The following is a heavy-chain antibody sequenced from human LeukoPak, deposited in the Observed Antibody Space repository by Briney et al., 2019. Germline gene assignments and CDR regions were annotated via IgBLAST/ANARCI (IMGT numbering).Heavy chain of an antibody. D-gene: IGHD3-22*01. CDR3: ARDFGDYYDSSGYLDYGMDV. CDR1: GFTFSSYG. CDR2: IWYDGSNK. J-gene: IGHJ6*02. Sequence: GRSLRLSCAASGFTFSSYGMHWVRQAPGKGLEWVAVIWYDGSNKYYADSVEGRFTISRDNSKNTLYLQMNSLRAEDTAVYYCARDFGDYYDSSGYLDYGMDVWGQGTTVTVSS. V-gene: IGHV3-33*01.